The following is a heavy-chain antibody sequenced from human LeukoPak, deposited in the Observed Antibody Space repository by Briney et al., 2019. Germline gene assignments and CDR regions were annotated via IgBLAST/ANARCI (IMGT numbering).Heavy chain of an antibody. D-gene: IGHD3-10*01. V-gene: IGHV4-59*01. CDR2: IYYSGYT. CDR3: ARGGANYYGSGSYWGFDL. J-gene: IGHJ2*01. CDR1: GGSFSSYY. Sequence: SSETLSLTCTVSGGSFSSYYWSWIRQPPGKGLEWIGYIYYSGYTNYNPSLKSRVTISVDTSSNQFSLKLRSVTTADTAVYYCARGGANYYGSGSYWGFDLWGRGSLLTVSS.